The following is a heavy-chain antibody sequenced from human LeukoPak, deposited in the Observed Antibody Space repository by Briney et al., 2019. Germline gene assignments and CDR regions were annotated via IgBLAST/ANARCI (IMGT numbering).Heavy chain of an antibody. D-gene: IGHD5-18*01. CDR3: GKTTVGYSSGQKPAWPVDY. Sequence: PGGSLRLSCAASGFTFGSHAIYWVRQAPGKGLEWVAGIFGSGGSPHYADPVKGRFTISRDNSRNTVYLQINSLRAEDTAVYYCGKTTVGYSSGQKPAWPVDYWGQGILVTVSS. V-gene: IGHV3-23*01. CDR1: GFTFGSHA. J-gene: IGHJ4*02. CDR2: IFGSGGSP.